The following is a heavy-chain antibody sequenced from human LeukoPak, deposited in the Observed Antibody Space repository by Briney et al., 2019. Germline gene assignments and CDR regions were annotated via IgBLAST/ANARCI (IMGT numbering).Heavy chain of an antibody. CDR1: GGSISSYY. CDR3: ARDHSTAHEGYWFDP. V-gene: IGHV4-4*07. Sequence: SETLSLTCTVSGGSISSYYWSWIRQPAGKGLEWIGRIYTSGSTNYNPSLKSRVTMSVDTSKNQFSLKLSSVTAADTAVYYCARDHSTAHEGYWFDPWGQGTLVTVSS. D-gene: IGHD2-21*02. CDR2: IYTSGST. J-gene: IGHJ5*02.